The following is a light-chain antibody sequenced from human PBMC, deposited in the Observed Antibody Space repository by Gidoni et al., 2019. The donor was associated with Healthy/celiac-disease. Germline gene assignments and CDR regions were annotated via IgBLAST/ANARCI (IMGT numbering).Light chain of an antibody. CDR2: DAS. Sequence: EIVFTQSPATLSLSPGERATLPCRASQSVSSYLAWYQQKPGQAPRLLIYDASNRATGIPARFSGSGSGTDFTLTISSLEPEDFAVYYCQQRSNLITFGQGTRLEIK. V-gene: IGKV3-11*01. CDR3: QQRSNLIT. J-gene: IGKJ5*01. CDR1: QSVSSY.